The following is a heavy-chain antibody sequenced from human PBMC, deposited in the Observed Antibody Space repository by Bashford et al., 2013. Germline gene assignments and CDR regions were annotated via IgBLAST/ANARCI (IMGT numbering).Heavy chain of an antibody. CDR3: TRSLDADCSGGNCYDLFDY. Sequence: SGGSLRLSCIASGFTFGDYAVSWFRQAPGKGLEWVGFIRSTAYGETTEYAASVKGRFTISRDDSKSIAYLQMNSLKTEDTAVYYCTRSLDADCSGGNCYDLFDYWGQGTLVTVSS. D-gene: IGHD2-15*01. V-gene: IGHV3-49*03. CDR2: IRSTAYGETT. J-gene: IGHJ4*02. CDR1: GFTFGDYA.